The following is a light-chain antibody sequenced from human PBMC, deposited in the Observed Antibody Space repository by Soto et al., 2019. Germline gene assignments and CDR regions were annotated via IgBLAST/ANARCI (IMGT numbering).Light chain of an antibody. CDR3: SSYTTTNTWV. Sequence: QSVLTQPASVSGSPGQSITISCTGTSSDVGGYDYVSWYQQHPDKAPKLMIYEVTNRPSGVSDRFSGYKSGNTASLTISGLQAEDEAHYYCSSYTTTNTWVFGGGTKLTVL. J-gene: IGLJ3*02. CDR2: EVT. CDR1: SSDVGGYDY. V-gene: IGLV2-14*01.